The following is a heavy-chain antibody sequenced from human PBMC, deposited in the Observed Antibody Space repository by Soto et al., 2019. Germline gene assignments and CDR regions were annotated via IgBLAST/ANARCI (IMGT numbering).Heavy chain of an antibody. V-gene: IGHV3-23*01. CDR2: ITSDGRT. CDR1: GFTFSSYA. J-gene: IGHJ4*02. CDR3: AKDYSTVTTDPLSVVLFDY. D-gene: IGHD4-17*01. Sequence: GGSLRLSCAASGFTFSSYAMSWVRQAPGKGLEWVSIITSDGRTYYADSVKGRFTISRDNSKNTVYLQMNSLRAEDTAVYYCAKDYSTVTTDPLSVVLFDYWGQGALVTVSS.